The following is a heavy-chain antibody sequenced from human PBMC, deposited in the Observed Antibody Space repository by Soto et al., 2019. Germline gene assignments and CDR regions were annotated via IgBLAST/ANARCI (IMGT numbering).Heavy chain of an antibody. CDR2: IYYSGST. Sequence: SETLSLTCAVSGYSISSSNWWGWIRQPPGKGLEWIGYIYYSGSTNYNPSLKSRVTISVDTSKNQFSLKLSSVTAADTAVYYCARGIEGWYQGRYYYGMDVWGQVTTVTVS. CDR1: GYSISSSNW. J-gene: IGHJ6*02. CDR3: ARGIEGWYQGRYYYGMDV. D-gene: IGHD6-19*01. V-gene: IGHV4-28*03.